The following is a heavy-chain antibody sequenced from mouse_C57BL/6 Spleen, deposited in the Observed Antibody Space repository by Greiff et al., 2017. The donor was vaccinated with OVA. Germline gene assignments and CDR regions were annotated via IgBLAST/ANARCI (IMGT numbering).Heavy chain of an antibody. CDR3: ARGRGYGSSYAMDY. Sequence: QVQLQQPGAELVRPGSSVKLSCKASGYTFTSYWMHWVKQRPIQGLEWIGNIDPSDSETHYNQKFKDKATLTVDKSSSTAYMQLSSLTSEDSAVYYCARGRGYGSSYAMDYWGQGTSVTVSS. CDR1: GYTFTSYW. J-gene: IGHJ4*01. V-gene: IGHV1-52*01. CDR2: IDPSDSET. D-gene: IGHD1-1*01.